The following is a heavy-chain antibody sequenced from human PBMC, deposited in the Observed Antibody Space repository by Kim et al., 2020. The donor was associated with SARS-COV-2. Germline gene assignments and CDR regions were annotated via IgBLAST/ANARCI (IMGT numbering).Heavy chain of an antibody. CDR1: GFTFTRYE. D-gene: IGHD6-19*01. J-gene: IGHJ4*02. CDR2: ISRSGVTE. V-gene: IGHV3-48*03. Sequence: WGSLRLSCAASGFTFTRYEMIWIRQAPGKGLEWVSYISRSGVTEYYADSVKGRITISRDNAKMSLNLQMYSLRVEDMAVYYCATQTSGSEYWGQGPLVTVSS. CDR3: ATQTSGSEY.